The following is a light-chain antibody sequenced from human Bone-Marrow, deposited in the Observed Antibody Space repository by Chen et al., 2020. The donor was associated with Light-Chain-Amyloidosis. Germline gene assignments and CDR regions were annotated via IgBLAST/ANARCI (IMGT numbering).Light chain of an antibody. J-gene: IGLJ2*01. CDR2: DVS. CDR1: SSDVGGYNY. CDR3: SSYTSSSTLVV. Sequence: QSALTQPASVSGSPGQPITSSCTGTSSDVGGYNYVSWYQQHPGKAPTLMIYDVSNRPSGVSNRFSGSKSGNTASLTISGLQAEDEADYYCSSYTSSSTLVVFGGGTKLTVL. V-gene: IGLV2-14*03.